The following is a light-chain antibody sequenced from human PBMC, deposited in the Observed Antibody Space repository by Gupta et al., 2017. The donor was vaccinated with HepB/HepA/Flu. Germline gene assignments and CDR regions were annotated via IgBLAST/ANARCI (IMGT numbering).Light chain of an antibody. CDR3: MQYKWCPPT. CDR1: RSLVSTDGNTY. V-gene: IGKV2-30*01. J-gene: IGKJ2*01. Sequence: VVLTQAPLSLPVTLGQPASISCTSSRSLVSTDGNTYFDWCHQRPGQSPRRLIYKGSKRDSGVPDRFSGSGSGTDFTLKISSVEAEDIGVYYCMQYKWCPPTFGQGTKLEIK. CDR2: KGS.